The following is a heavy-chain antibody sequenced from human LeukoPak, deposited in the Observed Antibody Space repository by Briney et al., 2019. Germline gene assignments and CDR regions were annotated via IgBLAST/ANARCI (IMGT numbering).Heavy chain of an antibody. CDR3: ARSVKMPTIVH. CDR2: INPSGGST. V-gene: IGHV1-46*03. CDR1: GYTFTTYY. Sequence: GASMKVSCKASGYTFTTYYMHWLRQAPGQGLQWMGIINPSGGSTSYAQKFQGRVTMTRDTSTSTVYMELSSLRSDDTAIYYCARSVKMPTIVHWGQGTLVTVSS. J-gene: IGHJ4*02. D-gene: IGHD5-24*01.